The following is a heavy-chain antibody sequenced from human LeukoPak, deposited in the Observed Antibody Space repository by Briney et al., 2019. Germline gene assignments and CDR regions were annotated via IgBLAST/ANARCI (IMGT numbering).Heavy chain of an antibody. V-gene: IGHV1-2*02. Sequence: ASVKVSCKASGYTFTGYYMHWVRQAPGQGLEWMGWINPNSGGTNYAQKFQGRVTMTRDTSISTAYMELSRLRSDDTAVYYCARGRSGSYSPYYFDYWGQGTLVTVSS. CDR3: ARGRSGSYSPYYFDY. J-gene: IGHJ4*02. CDR1: GYTFTGYY. CDR2: INPNSGGT. D-gene: IGHD1-26*01.